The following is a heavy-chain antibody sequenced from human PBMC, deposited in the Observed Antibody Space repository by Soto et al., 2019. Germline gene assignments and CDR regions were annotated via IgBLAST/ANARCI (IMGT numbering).Heavy chain of an antibody. Sequence: QVHLVQSGAGVQRPGASVKVSCKASGYTFTNLAIHWVRQATGQGLEWMGWINAGNGHTKYSQSFQDRVTITSDTSESTAYMELSSLRSEDTAVYYCVRQARFGAAFWGQGTLVTVSS. V-gene: IGHV1-3*01. CDR3: VRQARFGAAF. J-gene: IGHJ4*02. CDR1: GYTFTNLA. D-gene: IGHD3-10*01. CDR2: INAGNGHT.